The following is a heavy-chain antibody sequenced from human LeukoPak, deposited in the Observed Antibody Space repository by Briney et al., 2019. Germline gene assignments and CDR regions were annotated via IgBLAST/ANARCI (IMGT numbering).Heavy chain of an antibody. CDR2: TGSGGVTT. CDR1: GFTFSSYA. V-gene: IGHV3-23*01. D-gene: IGHD2-2*01. Sequence: GGSLRLSCAASGFTFSSYAMSWVRQAPGKGLERVSATGSGGVTTYYADSVKGRFTISRDNSKNTLYLQMNSLRADDTAVYYCAKDGQYSTSWSPFDYWGQGTLVTVSS. CDR3: AKDGQYSTSWSPFDY. J-gene: IGHJ4*02.